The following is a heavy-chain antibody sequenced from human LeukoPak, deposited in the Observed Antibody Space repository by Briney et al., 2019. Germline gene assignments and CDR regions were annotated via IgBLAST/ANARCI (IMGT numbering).Heavy chain of an antibody. D-gene: IGHD4-17*01. V-gene: IGHV3-23*01. CDR2: ISGSGGST. CDR3: ARDVYPGDYASFYDY. CDR1: GFTFSSYA. Sequence: PGGSLRLSCAASGFTFSSYAMSWVRQAPGKGLEWVSAISGSGGSTYYADSVKGRFTISRDNSKNTLYLQMNSLRAEDTAVYYCARDVYPGDYASFYDYWGQGTLVTVSS. J-gene: IGHJ4*02.